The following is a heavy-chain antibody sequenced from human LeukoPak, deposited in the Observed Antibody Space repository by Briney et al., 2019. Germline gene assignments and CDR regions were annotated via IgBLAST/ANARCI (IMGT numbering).Heavy chain of an antibody. CDR1: GGTFSSYA. CDR3: ATLPRGHLFDS. Sequence: GASVKVSCKASGGTFSSYAISWVRQAPGQGLEWMGGFVPEDGETIYAQKFQGRVTMTEDTSTDTAYMELSSLRSDDTAVYFCATLPRGHLFDSWGQGTLVTVSS. V-gene: IGHV1-24*01. J-gene: IGHJ4*02. CDR2: FVPEDGET. D-gene: IGHD3-10*01.